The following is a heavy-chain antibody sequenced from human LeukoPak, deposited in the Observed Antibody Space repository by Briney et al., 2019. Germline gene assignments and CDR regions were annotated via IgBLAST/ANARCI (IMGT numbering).Heavy chain of an antibody. CDR2: INSDGSST. Sequence: PGGSLRLSCAASGFTFSSCWMHWVRQAPGKGLVWVSRINSDGSSTSYADSVKGRFTISRDNAKNTLYLQMNSLRAEDTAVYYCARAAIVVVPAATERYYYYYGMDVWGQGTTVTVSS. CDR1: GFTFSSCW. J-gene: IGHJ6*02. D-gene: IGHD2-2*01. V-gene: IGHV3-74*01. CDR3: ARAAIVVVPAATERYYYYYGMDV.